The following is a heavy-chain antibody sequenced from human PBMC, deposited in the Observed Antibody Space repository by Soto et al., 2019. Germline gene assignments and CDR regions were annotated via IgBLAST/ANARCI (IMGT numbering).Heavy chain of an antibody. V-gene: IGHV5-51*01. Sequence: PGESLKISCKGSGYSFTIYCIGWVLQMPGKGLEWMGIIYPGDSDTRYSPSFQGQVTISADKPISTAYLQWSSLKASDTAMYYCARLTQVPNWFDPWGQGTLVTVSS. CDR1: GYSFTIYC. J-gene: IGHJ5*02. CDR2: IYPGDSDT. CDR3: ARLTQVPNWFDP.